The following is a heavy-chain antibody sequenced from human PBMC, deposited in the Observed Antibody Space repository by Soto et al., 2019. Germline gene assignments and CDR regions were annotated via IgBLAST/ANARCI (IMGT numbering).Heavy chain of an antibody. V-gene: IGHV1-69*02. J-gene: IGHJ4*02. D-gene: IGHD3-10*01. CDR1: GGTFNSYT. CDR2: VNPIVGMS. Sequence: QVQLVQSGAEVKKPGSSVKVSCTASGGTFNSYTLNWVRQAPGQRLEWVGRVNPIVGMSSSASKFQGRVTMPEAKPPSKAYMDLTGLKSEDTAVYYCATSYGSGSTHFDSWGQGTLVTVSS. CDR3: ATSYGSGSTHFDS.